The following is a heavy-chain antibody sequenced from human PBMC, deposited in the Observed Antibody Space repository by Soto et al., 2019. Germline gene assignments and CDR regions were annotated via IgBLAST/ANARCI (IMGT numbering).Heavy chain of an antibody. J-gene: IGHJ6*02. CDR3: AREPYSSSFMDV. Sequence: ASVKVSCKASGYTFTGYYMHWVRQAPGQGLEWMGWINPNSGGTNYAQKFQGRVTMTRDTSISTAYMELSRLRSDDTAVYYCAREPYSSSFMDVWGQGTKVTVSS. V-gene: IGHV1-2*02. CDR1: GYTFTGYY. CDR2: INPNSGGT. D-gene: IGHD6-13*01.